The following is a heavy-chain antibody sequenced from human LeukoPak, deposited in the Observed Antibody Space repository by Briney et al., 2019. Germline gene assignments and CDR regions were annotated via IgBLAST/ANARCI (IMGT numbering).Heavy chain of an antibody. Sequence: SETLSLTCTVSGGSISSYYWSWIRQPPGKGLEWIGYIYYSGSTNYNPSLKSRVTISVDTSKNQFSLKLSSVTAADRAVYYCARGGGSGSPRGARGTPFDYWGQGTLVTVSS. CDR3: ARGGGSGSPRGARGTPFDY. D-gene: IGHD3-10*01. V-gene: IGHV4-59*01. CDR2: IYYSGST. CDR1: GGSISSYY. J-gene: IGHJ4*02.